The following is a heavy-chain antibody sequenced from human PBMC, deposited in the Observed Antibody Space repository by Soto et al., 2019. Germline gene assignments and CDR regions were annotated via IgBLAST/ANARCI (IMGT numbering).Heavy chain of an antibody. J-gene: IGHJ1*01. D-gene: IGHD3-22*01. V-gene: IGHV3-30-3*01. CDR3: ARDYYDSSGYRGYFQH. CDR2: ISYDGSNK. Sequence: VGSLRLSCAASGFTFSSYAMHWVRQAPGKGLEWVAVISYDGSNKYYADSVKGRFTISRDNSKNTLYLQMNSLRAEDTAVYYCARDYYDSSGYRGYFQHWGQGTLVTVSS. CDR1: GFTFSSYA.